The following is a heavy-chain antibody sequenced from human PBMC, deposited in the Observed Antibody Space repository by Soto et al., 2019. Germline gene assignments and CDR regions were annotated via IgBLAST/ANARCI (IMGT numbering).Heavy chain of an antibody. V-gene: IGHV1-45*02. D-gene: IGHD1-26*01. CDR3: AGGGAGSGPFTWELPDH. CDR2: ITPFSGDV. Sequence: ASVKVSGKALGNTFTYRYLHWVRQAPGQALEWMGWITPFSGDVHYAQKFQERVTITRDRSINTAYMQMSSLRSEDTAMYFCAGGGAGSGPFTWELPDHWGQGTLVTVSS. CDR1: GNTFTYRY. J-gene: IGHJ4*02.